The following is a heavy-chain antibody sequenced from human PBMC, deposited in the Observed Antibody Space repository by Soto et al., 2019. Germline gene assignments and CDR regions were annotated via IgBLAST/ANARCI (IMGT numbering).Heavy chain of an antibody. Sequence: PGCSMRLSCSASGVLFCSHWMHGVRQSAEKGLVWVSRINSDGSSTAYADSVKGRFTISRDNAKNTLYLQMNSLRVEDTAVYYCARDRPDISNPTDHPMFDYWGQGTQVTVSS. J-gene: IGHJ4*02. V-gene: IGHV3-74*01. D-gene: IGHD6-6*01. CDR1: GVLFCSHW. CDR2: INSDGSST. CDR3: ARDRPDISNPTDHPMFDY.